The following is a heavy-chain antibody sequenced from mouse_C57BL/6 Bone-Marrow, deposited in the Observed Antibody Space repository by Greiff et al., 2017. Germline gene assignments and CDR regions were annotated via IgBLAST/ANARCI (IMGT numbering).Heavy chain of an antibody. D-gene: IGHD4-1*02. J-gene: IGHJ2*01. V-gene: IGHV5-6*01. CDR2: ISSGGSYT. CDR3: ASTGTGVDFDY. Sequence: EVKLMESGGDLVKPGGSLKLSCAASGFTFSSYGMSWVRQTPDKRLEWVATISSGGSYTYYPDSVKGRFTISRDNAKNTLYLQMSSLKSEDTAMYYCASTGTGVDFDYWGQGTTLTVSS. CDR1: GFTFSSYG.